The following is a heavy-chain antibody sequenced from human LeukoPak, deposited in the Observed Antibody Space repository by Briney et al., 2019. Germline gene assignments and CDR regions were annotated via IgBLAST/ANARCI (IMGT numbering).Heavy chain of an antibody. CDR1: GFTFSSYA. V-gene: IGHV3-23*01. CDR3: AKSMRIAAAGTGVDY. J-gene: IGHJ4*02. CDR2: ISGSGGST. Sequence: GGSLRLSCAASGFTFSSYAMSWVRQAPGKGLEWVSAISGSGGSTYYADSVKGRFTISGDNSKNTLYLQMNSLRAEDTAVYYCAKSMRIAAAGTGVDYWGQGTLVTVSS. D-gene: IGHD6-13*01.